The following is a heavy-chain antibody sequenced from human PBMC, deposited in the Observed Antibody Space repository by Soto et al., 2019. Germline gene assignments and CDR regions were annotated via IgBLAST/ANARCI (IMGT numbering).Heavy chain of an antibody. J-gene: IGHJ6*02. CDR2: IIPIFGTA. Sequence: QVQLVQSGAEVKKPGSSVKVFCKASGGTFSSYAISWVRQAPGQGLEWMGGIIPIFGTANYAQKFQGRVTITADKSTSTAYMELSSLRSEDTAVYYCARDAGGYCTNGVCGGGMDVWGQGTTVTVSS. D-gene: IGHD2-8*01. CDR3: ARDAGGYCTNGVCGGGMDV. V-gene: IGHV1-69*06. CDR1: GGTFSSYA.